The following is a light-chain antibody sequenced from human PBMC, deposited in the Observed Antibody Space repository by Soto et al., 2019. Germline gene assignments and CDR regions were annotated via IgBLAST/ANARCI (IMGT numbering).Light chain of an antibody. Sequence: QSALTQPASVSGSPGQSITISYTGTITDIGAYNYVSWYQQHPGKAPKLLIYGVSSRPSGVSNRFSGSKSGNAAYLTISGLQADDEAEYYCSSYTSSITPYVFGTGTQLTVL. J-gene: IGLJ1*01. CDR1: ITDIGAYNY. V-gene: IGLV2-14*01. CDR3: SSYTSSITPYV. CDR2: GVS.